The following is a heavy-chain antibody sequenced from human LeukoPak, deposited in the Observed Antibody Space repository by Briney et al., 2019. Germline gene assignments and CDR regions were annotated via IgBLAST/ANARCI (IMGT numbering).Heavy chain of an antibody. CDR3: AKLLRDVTIYDF. CDR1: EFIFGRFW. Sequence: GGSLRLSCAASEFIFGRFWMSWVRQAPGKGLEWVASINQDASAKYYVDSVRGRFSISRDNAKSSLHLQMNSLRAEDTAFYYCAKLLRDVTIYDFWGHGTLVTVSS. V-gene: IGHV3-7*01. CDR2: INQDASAK. D-gene: IGHD5-24*01. J-gene: IGHJ4*01.